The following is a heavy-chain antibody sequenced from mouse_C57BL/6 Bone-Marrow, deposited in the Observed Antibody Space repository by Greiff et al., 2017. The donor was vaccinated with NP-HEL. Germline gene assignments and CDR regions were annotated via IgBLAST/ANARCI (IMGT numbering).Heavy chain of an antibody. CDR1: GFTFSDYG. Sequence: EVQLVESGGGLVKPGGSLKLSCAASGFTFSDYGMHWVRQAPEKGLEWVAYISSGSSTIYYADTVKGRFTISRDNAKNTLFLQMTSLRSEDTAMYYCARDSYGYYYAMDYWGQGTSVTVSS. D-gene: IGHD1-1*01. CDR2: ISSGSSTI. J-gene: IGHJ4*01. V-gene: IGHV5-17*01. CDR3: ARDSYGYYYAMDY.